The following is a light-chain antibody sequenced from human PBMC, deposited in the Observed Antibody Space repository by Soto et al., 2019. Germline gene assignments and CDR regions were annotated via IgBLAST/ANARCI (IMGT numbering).Light chain of an antibody. Sequence: QSVLTQPPSVSGAPGQRVTISCTGSSSNIGAGYDVHWYQQLPGTAPKLLIYANNNRPSGVPDRFAGSKSGTSVSLAITGLQSDDEADYYCSSYTSSSTFYVFGTGTKLTVL. CDR1: SSNIGAGYD. CDR2: ANN. V-gene: IGLV1-40*01. CDR3: SSYTSSSTFYV. J-gene: IGLJ1*01.